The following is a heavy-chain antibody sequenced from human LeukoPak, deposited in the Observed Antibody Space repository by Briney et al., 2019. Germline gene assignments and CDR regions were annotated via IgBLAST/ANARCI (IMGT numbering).Heavy chain of an antibody. CDR3: ARDLVTVTKGFDI. CDR2: ISYIGST. J-gene: IGHJ3*02. Sequence: SETLSLTCAVSDDPFSSHYWTWIRQPPGKGLEWVGYISYIGSTNYNPSLESRVTISIDTSKNQFSLKLSSVAAADTAVYYCARDLVTVTKGFDIWGQGTMVSVSS. CDR1: DDPFSSHY. D-gene: IGHD4-17*01. V-gene: IGHV4-59*11.